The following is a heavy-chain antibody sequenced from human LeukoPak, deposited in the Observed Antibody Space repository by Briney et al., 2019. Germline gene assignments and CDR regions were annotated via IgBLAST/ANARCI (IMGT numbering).Heavy chain of an antibody. CDR1: GGSVSSGSYF. CDR3: ARVLYNWFDP. J-gene: IGHJ5*02. Sequence: SETLSLTCTVSGGSVSSGSYFCSWIRQPPGKGLEWIGLFYYSGSTNYNPSLKSRVTISVDTSKNQFSLQLNSVTPEDTAVYYCARVLYNWFDPWGQGTLVTVSS. CDR2: FYYSGST. V-gene: IGHV4-61*01.